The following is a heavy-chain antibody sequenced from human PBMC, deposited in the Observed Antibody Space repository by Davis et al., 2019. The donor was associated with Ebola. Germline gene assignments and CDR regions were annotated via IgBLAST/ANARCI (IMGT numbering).Heavy chain of an antibody. V-gene: IGHV5-51*01. Sequence: GESPKTSCKGSGYSFTSNWIAWVRQMPGQGLEWKGIIFPGDSDTRYSPSFQGQVSISVDKSISMAYLQWSSLKASETDMYYCARHRPMSLGYRYFDFWGQGSLVTVSS. CDR2: IFPGDSDT. J-gene: IGHJ4*02. CDR3: ARHRPMSLGYRYFDF. D-gene: IGHD5-12*01. CDR1: GYSFTSNW.